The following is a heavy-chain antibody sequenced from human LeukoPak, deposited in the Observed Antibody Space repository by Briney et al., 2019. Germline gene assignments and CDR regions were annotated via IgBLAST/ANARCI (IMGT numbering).Heavy chain of an antibody. D-gene: IGHD1-26*01. J-gene: IGHJ4*02. CDR3: ARGRRGSYWAY. Sequence: GASVKVSRNASGYTFTHYYIHWVRQAPGQGLECMGWISPHSGDTKYAQKFQGRVTMTRDTSISTACMELGRLTADDTGVYYCARGRRGSYWAYWGQGTLVTVSS. CDR2: ISPHSGDT. CDR1: GYTFTHYY. V-gene: IGHV1-2*02.